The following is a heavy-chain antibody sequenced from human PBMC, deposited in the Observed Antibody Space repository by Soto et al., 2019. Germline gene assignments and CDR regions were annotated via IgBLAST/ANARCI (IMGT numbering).Heavy chain of an antibody. CDR2: IFGSGAAT. Sequence: EVQLLESGGGLVQPGGSLRLSCAASGFTFSHYAMSWVRQAPGKGLQWVSTIFGSGAATHYADSVKGRFGISRDNSNNMLFLEMNSLKDEDTAVYYCTRGGSSWGFAFDLWGQGTRVAVSS. V-gene: IGHV3-23*01. J-gene: IGHJ3*01. CDR3: TRGGSSWGFAFDL. D-gene: IGHD3-16*01. CDR1: GFTFSHYA.